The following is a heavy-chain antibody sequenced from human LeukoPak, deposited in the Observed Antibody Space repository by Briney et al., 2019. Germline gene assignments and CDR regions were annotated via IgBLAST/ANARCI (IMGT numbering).Heavy chain of an antibody. Sequence: PSETLSLTCAVYGGSFSGYYWSWIRQPPGKGLEWIGEINHSGSTNYNPSLKSRVTISVDTSKNQSSLKLSSVTAADTAVYYCARGRRYYYGSGSSSYGMDVWGQGTTVTVSS. CDR1: GGSFSGYY. V-gene: IGHV4-34*01. D-gene: IGHD3-10*01. CDR3: ARGRRYYYGSGSSSYGMDV. J-gene: IGHJ6*02. CDR2: INHSGST.